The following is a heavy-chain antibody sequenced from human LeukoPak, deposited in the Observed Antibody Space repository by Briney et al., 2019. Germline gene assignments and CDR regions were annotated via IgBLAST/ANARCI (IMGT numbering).Heavy chain of an antibody. CDR3: AKDRADNGHRLRFDP. CDR2: ISGSGGST. CDR1: GFTFSSYA. D-gene: IGHD4-17*01. Sequence: GGSLRLSCAASGFTFSSYAMSWVRQAPGEGLEWVSAISGSGGSTYYADSVKGRFTISRDNSKNTLYLQMDSLRAEDTAVYYCAKDRADNGHRLRFDPWGQGTLVTVSS. V-gene: IGHV3-23*01. J-gene: IGHJ5*02.